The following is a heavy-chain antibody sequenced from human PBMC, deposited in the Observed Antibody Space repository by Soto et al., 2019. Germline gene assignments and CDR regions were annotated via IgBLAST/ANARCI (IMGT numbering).Heavy chain of an antibody. CDR1: GGSFSSDA. J-gene: IGHJ6*02. D-gene: IGHD2-15*01. CDR3: ARGQGYCSGGICYYYYYGMDV. V-gene: IGHV1-69*13. Sequence: ASVKVSCKASGGSFSSDAFGWVRQAPGQGLEWMGGIIPTSGTANYAQRFQGRATITADESTSTAYMGLSSLTSEDTAVYFCARGQGYCSGGICYYYYYGMDVWGQGTTVTVSS. CDR2: IIPTSGTA.